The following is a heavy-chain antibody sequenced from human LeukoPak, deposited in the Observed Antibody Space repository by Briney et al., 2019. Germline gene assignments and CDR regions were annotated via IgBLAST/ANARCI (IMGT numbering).Heavy chain of an antibody. V-gene: IGHV1-2*02. D-gene: IGHD2-2*01. Sequence: ASVKVSCKASGYTFTGYYMHWVRQAPGQGLEWMGWIKPNNGGTNYAQKFQGRVTMTRDTSISTAYMELSRLRTDDTAVYYCARARGDIVVVPAAIWFDPWGQGTLVTVSS. J-gene: IGHJ5*02. CDR2: IKPNNGGT. CDR1: GYTFTGYY. CDR3: ARARGDIVVVPAAIWFDP.